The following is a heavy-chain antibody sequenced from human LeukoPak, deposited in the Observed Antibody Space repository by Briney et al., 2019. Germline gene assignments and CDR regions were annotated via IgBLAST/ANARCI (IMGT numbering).Heavy chain of an antibody. CDR1: GYTFTSYS. Sequence: ASVKVSCKASGYTFTSYSINWVRQAPGQGLEWMGWINPNSGGTNYAQKFQGRVTMTRDTSISTAYMEPSRLRSDDTAVYYCARGTRSGSYNVDYWGQGTLVTVSS. V-gene: IGHV1-2*02. J-gene: IGHJ4*02. CDR2: INPNSGGT. CDR3: ARGTRSGSYNVDY. D-gene: IGHD3-10*01.